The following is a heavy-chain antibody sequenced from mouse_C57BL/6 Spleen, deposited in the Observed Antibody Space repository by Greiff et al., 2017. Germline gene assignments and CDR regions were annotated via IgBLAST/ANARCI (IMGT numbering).Heavy chain of an antibody. D-gene: IGHD1-1*01. CDR2: IWSGGST. CDR3: ARNGYYYGSSHWYFDV. CDR1: GFSLTSYG. J-gene: IGHJ1*03. Sequence: QVQLQQSGPGLVQPSQSLSITCTVSGFSLTSYGVHWVRQSPGKGLEWLGVIWSGGSTDYNAALISRLSISKDNSKSQVFFKMNSLQADDTARYYCARNGYYYGSSHWYFDVWGTGTTVTVSS. V-gene: IGHV2-2*01.